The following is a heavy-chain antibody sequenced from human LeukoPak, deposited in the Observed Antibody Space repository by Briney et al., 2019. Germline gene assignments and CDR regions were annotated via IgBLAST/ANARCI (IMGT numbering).Heavy chain of an antibody. V-gene: IGHV3-11*01. J-gene: IGHJ3*02. D-gene: IGHD3-16*01. CDR3: ARARLMINGAFDI. CDR1: GFTFSDYY. Sequence: SGGSLRLSCAASGFTFSDYYMNWIRQAPGKGLEWVSYISDSGSSIYYADSVKGRFTISRDSAMNSLYLQMSSLRVEDTAVYYCARARLMINGAFDIWGQGTMVTVSS. CDR2: ISDSGSSI.